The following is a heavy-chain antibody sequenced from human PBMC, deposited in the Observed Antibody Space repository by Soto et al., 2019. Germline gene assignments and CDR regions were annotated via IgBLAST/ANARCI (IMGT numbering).Heavy chain of an antibody. D-gene: IGHD3-22*01. V-gene: IGHV3-43*01. CDR1: GFTFDDYT. J-gene: IGHJ5*02. CDR3: AKDSTADYYDSSGSLLA. Sequence: GGSLRLSCAASGFTFDDYTMHWVRQAPGKGLEWVSLISWDGGSTYYADSVKGRFTISRDNSKNSLYLQMNSLRTEDTALYYCAKDSTADYYDSSGSLLAWGQGTLVTVS. CDR2: ISWDGGST.